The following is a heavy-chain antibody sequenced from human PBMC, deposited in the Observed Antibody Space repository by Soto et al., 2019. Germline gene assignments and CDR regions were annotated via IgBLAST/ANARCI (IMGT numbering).Heavy chain of an antibody. V-gene: IGHV3-15*01. Sequence: PGGSLRLSCAASGFTFSNAWMSWVRQAPGKGLEWVGRIKSKTDGGTTDYAAPVKGRFTISRDDSKNTLYLQMNSLKTEDTAVYYCYTAMVAGYYYYMDVWGKGTTVTVSS. D-gene: IGHD5-18*01. CDR2: IKSKTDGGTT. CDR1: GFTFSNAW. CDR3: YTAMVAGYYYYMDV. J-gene: IGHJ6*03.